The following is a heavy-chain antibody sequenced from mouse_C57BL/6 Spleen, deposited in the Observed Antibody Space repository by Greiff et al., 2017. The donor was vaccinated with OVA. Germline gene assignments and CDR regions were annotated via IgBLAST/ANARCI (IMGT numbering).Heavy chain of an antibody. CDR2: INPYNGGT. CDR3: ARAEGNYPYYFDY. V-gene: IGHV1-19*01. J-gene: IGHJ2*01. Sequence: EVQLQQSGPVLVKPGASVKMSCKASGYTFTDYYMNWVKQSHGKSLEWIGVINPYNGGTSYNQKFKGKATLTVDKSSSTAYMELNSLTSEDSAVYYCARAEGNYPYYFDYWGQGTTLTVSS. CDR1: GYTFTDYY. D-gene: IGHD2-1*01.